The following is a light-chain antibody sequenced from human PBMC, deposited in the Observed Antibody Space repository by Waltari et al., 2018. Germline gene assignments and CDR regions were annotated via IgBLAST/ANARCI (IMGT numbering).Light chain of an antibody. CDR2: DAS. Sequence: DLQMTQSPYSLSASVGDSVTITCQASQDIRKNLNWFQQKPGKAPQVLTFDASNSQAAVPSRFSGSGSGTDFAFTISSLQPEDIGTYFCQQYANLPLTFGGGTRVEIK. J-gene: IGKJ4*01. CDR1: QDIRKN. V-gene: IGKV1-33*01. CDR3: QQYANLPLT.